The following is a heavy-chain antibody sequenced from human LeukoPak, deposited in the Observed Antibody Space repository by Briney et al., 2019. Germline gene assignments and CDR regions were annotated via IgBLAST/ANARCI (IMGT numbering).Heavy chain of an antibody. J-gene: IGHJ4*02. CDR3: ARAKWLASYFDY. CDR1: GGSFSGYY. V-gene: IGHV4-34*01. Sequence: SETLSLTCAVYGGSFSGYYWSWIRQPPGNGLEWIGEINHSGSTNYNPSLKSRVTISVDTSKNQFSLKLSSVTAADTAVYYCARAKWLASYFDYWGQGTLVTVSS. D-gene: IGHD6-19*01. CDR2: INHSGST.